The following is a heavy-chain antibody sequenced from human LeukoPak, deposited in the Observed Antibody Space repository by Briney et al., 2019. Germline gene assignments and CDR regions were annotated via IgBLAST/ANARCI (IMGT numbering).Heavy chain of an antibody. J-gene: IGHJ4*02. CDR1: GGSISSSSYY. Sequence: SETLSLTCTVSGGSISSSSYYWGWIRQPPGKGLEWIGYIYYSGSTNYNPSLKSRVTISVDTSKNQFSLKLSSVTAADTAVYYCARAQYYYDYIDYWGQGTLVTVSS. CDR3: ARAQYYYDYIDY. V-gene: IGHV4-61*05. CDR2: IYYSGST. D-gene: IGHD3-22*01.